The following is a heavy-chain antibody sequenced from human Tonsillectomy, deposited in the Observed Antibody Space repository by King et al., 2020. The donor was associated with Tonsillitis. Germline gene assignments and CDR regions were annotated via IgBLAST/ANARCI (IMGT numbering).Heavy chain of an antibody. CDR3: ARDMGFGELLPRPY. D-gene: IGHD3-10*01. CDR1: GFTFSSYS. CDR2: ISSSSSTI. Sequence: VQLVESGGGLVQPGGSLRLSCAASGFTFSSYSMNWVRQAPGKGLEWVSYISSSSSTIYYADSVKGRFTISRDNAKNSLYLQMNSLRAEDTAVYYCARDMGFGELLPRPYWGQGTLVTVSS. V-gene: IGHV3-48*01. J-gene: IGHJ4*02.